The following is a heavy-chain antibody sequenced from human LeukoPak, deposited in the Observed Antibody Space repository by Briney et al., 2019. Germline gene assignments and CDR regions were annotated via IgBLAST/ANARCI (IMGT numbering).Heavy chain of an antibody. J-gene: IGHJ3*02. CDR3: TTNRGLYDSSGYYYFATNI. D-gene: IGHD3-22*01. CDR2: IKSKSDGGTT. Sequence: GGSLRLSCAASGSTFSNASMNWVRQAPGKGLEWVGRIKSKSDGGTTDYAAPVKGRFTISRDDSKNTLFLQMNSLKTEDTAVYYCTTNRGLYDSSGYYYFATNIWGQGTMVTVSS. V-gene: IGHV3-15*01. CDR1: GSTFSNAS.